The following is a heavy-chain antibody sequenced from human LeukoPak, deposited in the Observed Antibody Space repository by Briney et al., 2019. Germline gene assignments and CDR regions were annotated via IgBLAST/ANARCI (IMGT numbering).Heavy chain of an antibody. J-gene: IGHJ5*02. CDR2: INHSGST. D-gene: IGHD3-3*01. V-gene: IGHV4-34*01. CDR3: ARRDVLRLFDP. Sequence: SETLSLTCAVYGGSFSGYYWSWIRQPPGKGLEWIGEINHSGSTNYNPSLKSRVTISVDTSKNQFSLKLSSVTAADTAVYYCARRDVLRLFDPWGQGTLVTVSS. CDR1: GGSFSGYY.